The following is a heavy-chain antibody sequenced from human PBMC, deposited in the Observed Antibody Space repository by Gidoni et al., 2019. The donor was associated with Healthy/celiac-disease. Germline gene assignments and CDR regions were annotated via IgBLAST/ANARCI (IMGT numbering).Heavy chain of an antibody. Sequence: EVQLVESGGGLVKPGGSLRLSCAASGFTFSSYSMNWVRQAPGKGLEWVSSISSSSSYIYYADSVKGRFTISRDNAKNSLYLQMNSLRAEDTAVYYCARVRITIFGVVTAYYFDYWGQGTLVTVSS. CDR3: ARVRITIFGVVTAYYFDY. CDR2: ISSSSSYI. D-gene: IGHD3-3*01. V-gene: IGHV3-21*01. J-gene: IGHJ4*02. CDR1: GFTFSSYS.